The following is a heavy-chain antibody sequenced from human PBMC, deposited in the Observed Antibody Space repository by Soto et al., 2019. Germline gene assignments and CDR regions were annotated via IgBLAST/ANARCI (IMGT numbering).Heavy chain of an antibody. J-gene: IGHJ6*02. D-gene: IGHD4-17*01. CDR2: IYSGGST. V-gene: IGHV3-53*01. CDR3: ARDRTNYYGMDV. CDR1: GFTFSNYG. Sequence: GGSLRLSCAASGFTFSNYGMHWVRQAPGKGLEWVSVIYSGGSTYYADSVKGRFTISRDNSKNTLYLQMNSLRAEDTAVYYCARDRTNYYGMDVWGQGTTVTVSS.